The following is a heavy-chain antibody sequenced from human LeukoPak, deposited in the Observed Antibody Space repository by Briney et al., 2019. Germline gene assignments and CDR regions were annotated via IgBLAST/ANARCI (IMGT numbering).Heavy chain of an antibody. CDR2: IGGSGSRT. J-gene: IGHJ4*02. CDR1: GITLSNYG. Sequence: GGSMSLSCAVSGITLSNYGMSWVRQAPGKGLEWVSVIGGSGSRTYYGDSVKGRFTISRDNSKNTMYLEMNSLRAEDTAVYYCAKRGYESSGYYGYFDYWGQGTLVTVSS. D-gene: IGHD3-22*01. V-gene: IGHV3-23*01. CDR3: AKRGYESSGYYGYFDY.